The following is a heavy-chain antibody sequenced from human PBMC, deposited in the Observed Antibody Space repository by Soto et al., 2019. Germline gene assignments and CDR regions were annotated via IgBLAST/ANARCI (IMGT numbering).Heavy chain of an antibody. CDR1: GFTFSNAW. CDR2: IKSKTNGETT. J-gene: IGHJ6*02. V-gene: IGHV3-15*07. Sequence: GGSLRLSCAASGFTFSNAWMKWVRQAPGKGLEWVGRIKSKTNGETTDYDTPVKGRFTISRDDSKNTLYLQMNSLKTEDTAVYYCTTHYYGSGSYYYYYGMDVWGQGTTVTVSS. CDR3: TTHYYGSGSYYYYYGMDV. D-gene: IGHD3-10*01.